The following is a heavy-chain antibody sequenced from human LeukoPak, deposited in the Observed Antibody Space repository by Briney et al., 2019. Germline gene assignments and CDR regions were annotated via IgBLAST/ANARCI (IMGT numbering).Heavy chain of an antibody. V-gene: IGHV1-46*01. J-gene: IGHJ5*02. D-gene: IGHD3-22*01. CDR2: INPSGGST. Sequence: ASVKVSCTASGYTFTGYYIHWVRQAPGQGLEWMGIINPSGGSTSYAQKFQGRVTMTRDTSTSTVYMELSSLRSEDTAVYYCARAQGYYDSSGYPNWFDPWGQGTLVTVSS. CDR3: ARAQGYYDSSGYPNWFDP. CDR1: GYTFTGYY.